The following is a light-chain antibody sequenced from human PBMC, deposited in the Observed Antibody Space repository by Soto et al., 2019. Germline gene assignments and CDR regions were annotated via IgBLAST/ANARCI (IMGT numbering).Light chain of an antibody. Sequence: EIVLTQSPATLSLSPGERATLSCRASQSVSSYLAWYQQKPGQAPRLLIYGASSRATDIPHRFSGSGSGTDFTLTISSLEPEDSAVYYCQQSGNSPWTFGQGTKV. V-gene: IGKV3-20*01. J-gene: IGKJ1*01. CDR3: QQSGNSPWT. CDR1: QSVSSY. CDR2: GAS.